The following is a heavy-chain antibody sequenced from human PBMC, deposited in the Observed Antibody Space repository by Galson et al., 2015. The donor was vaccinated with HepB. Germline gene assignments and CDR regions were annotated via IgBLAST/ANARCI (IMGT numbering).Heavy chain of an antibody. Sequence: SLRLSCAASGFTFSSYGMHWVRQAPGKGLEWVAVISYDGSNKYYADSVKGRFTISRDNSKNTLYLQMNSLRAEDTAVYYCAKWYGDHFDYWGQGTLVTVSS. V-gene: IGHV3-30*18. CDR3: AKWYGDHFDY. D-gene: IGHD4-17*01. CDR2: ISYDGSNK. CDR1: GFTFSSYG. J-gene: IGHJ4*02.